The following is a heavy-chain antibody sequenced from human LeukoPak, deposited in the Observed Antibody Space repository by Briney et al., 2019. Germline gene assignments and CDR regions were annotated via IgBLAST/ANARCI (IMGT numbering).Heavy chain of an antibody. CDR1: GFTFSSYA. V-gene: IGHV3-23*01. Sequence: PGRSLRLSCAASGFTFSSYAMSWVRQAPGKGPEWVSTISIDGGRTYYADSVKGRFTVSRDTSKNTLYLQMNSLRAEDTAVYYCARLGSSSFYYYYMDVWGKGTTVTVSS. D-gene: IGHD7-27*01. CDR2: ISIDGGRT. J-gene: IGHJ6*03. CDR3: ARLGSSSFYYYYMDV.